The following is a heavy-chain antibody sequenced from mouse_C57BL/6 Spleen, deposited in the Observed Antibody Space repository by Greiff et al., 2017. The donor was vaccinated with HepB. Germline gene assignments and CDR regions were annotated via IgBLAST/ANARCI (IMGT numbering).Heavy chain of an antibody. V-gene: IGHV5-4*01. Sequence: EVHLVESGGGLVKPGGSLKLSCAASGFTFSSYAMSWVRQTPEKRLEWVATISDGGSYTYYPDNVKGRFTISRDNAKNNLYLQMSHLKSEDTAMYYGARDYRDGDYQAWFAYWGQGTLVTVSA. CDR2: ISDGGSYT. CDR3: ARDYRDGDYQAWFAY. J-gene: IGHJ3*01. D-gene: IGHD2-13*01. CDR1: GFTFSSYA.